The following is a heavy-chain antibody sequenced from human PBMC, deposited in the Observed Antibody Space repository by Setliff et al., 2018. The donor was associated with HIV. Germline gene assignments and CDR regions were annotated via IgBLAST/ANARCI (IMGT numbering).Heavy chain of an antibody. Sequence: SETLSLTCAVYGGSFSGYYWSWIRQPPGKGLEWIGEVTHSGRTNYNPSLESRVTTSVDTSKNRFSLRLTSVTAADTAVYYSARTKADGYNGVFDSWGQGTLVTVSS. CDR3: ARTKADGYNGVFDS. CDR2: VTHSGRT. J-gene: IGHJ4*02. V-gene: IGHV4-34*01. D-gene: IGHD5-12*01. CDR1: GGSFSGYY.